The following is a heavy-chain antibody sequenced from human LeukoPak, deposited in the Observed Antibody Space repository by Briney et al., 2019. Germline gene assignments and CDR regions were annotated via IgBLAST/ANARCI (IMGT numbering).Heavy chain of an antibody. V-gene: IGHV1-2*06. CDR3: ARGRSSWYDLDY. D-gene: IGHD6-13*01. CDR1: GYSFTGYY. Sequence: ASVKVSCKASGYSFTGYYMHWVRQAPGQGLEWMGRINPNSGGTNYAQKFRGRVTMTRDTSISTAYMELSRLRSDDTAVYYCARGRSSWYDLDYWGQGTLVTVSS. J-gene: IGHJ4*02. CDR2: INPNSGGT.